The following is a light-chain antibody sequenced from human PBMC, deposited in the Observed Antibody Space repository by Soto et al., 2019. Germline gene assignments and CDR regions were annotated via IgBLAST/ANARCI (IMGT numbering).Light chain of an antibody. J-gene: IGLJ1*01. CDR3: SSYAGTNRV. V-gene: IGLV2-8*01. CDR1: SSDVGGYNY. Sequence: QSALTQPPSASGSPGQSVTISCTGTSSDVGGYNYVSWYQQHPGKAPKVMIYEVSKRPSGVPDRFSGSKSGNTASLTVSGLQAEDEAEYYCSSYAGTNRVFGTGTKLTVL. CDR2: EVS.